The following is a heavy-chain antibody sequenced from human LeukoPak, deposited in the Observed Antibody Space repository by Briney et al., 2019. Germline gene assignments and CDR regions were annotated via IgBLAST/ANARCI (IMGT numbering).Heavy chain of an antibody. D-gene: IGHD4-23*01. CDR3: ARDKYGGNSNAFDI. V-gene: IGHV3-74*01. Sequence: GGSLRLSCAASGFTFSNYWMHWARHVPGKGLVWVSRIGTDGSSTTYADYVKGRFTIARDNAKNTLYLQMNSLRAEDTAVYYCARDKYGGNSNAFDIWGQGTLVTVSS. CDR2: IGTDGSST. CDR1: GFTFSNYW. J-gene: IGHJ3*02.